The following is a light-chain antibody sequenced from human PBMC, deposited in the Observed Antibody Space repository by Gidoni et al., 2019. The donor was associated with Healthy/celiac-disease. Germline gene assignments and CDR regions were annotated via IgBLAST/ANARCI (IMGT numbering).Light chain of an antibody. Sequence: DIQMTPSPSSLSASVGDRVTITCRASQSISSYLNCYQQKPGKAPKLLIYAASSLQSGVPSRFSGSGSGTDFTLTISSLQPEDFATYYCQQSYSTPITFGQGTRLEIK. CDR3: QQSYSTPIT. J-gene: IGKJ5*01. CDR2: AAS. CDR1: QSISSY. V-gene: IGKV1-39*01.